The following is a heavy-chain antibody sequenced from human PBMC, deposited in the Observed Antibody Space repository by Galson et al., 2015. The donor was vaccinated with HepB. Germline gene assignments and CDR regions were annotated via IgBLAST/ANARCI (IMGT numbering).Heavy chain of an antibody. CDR3: ARVHDYGADAFDI. CDR1: GYTFTSYD. J-gene: IGHJ3*02. CDR2: MSPNSGNT. D-gene: IGHD4-17*01. V-gene: IGHV1-8*01. Sequence: SVKVSCKASGYTFTSYDINWVRQATGQGLEWMGWMSPNSGNTGSAQKFQGRVTMTRKTSISTAYMELSSLISEDTAVYYCARVHDYGADAFDICGQGTMVTVSS.